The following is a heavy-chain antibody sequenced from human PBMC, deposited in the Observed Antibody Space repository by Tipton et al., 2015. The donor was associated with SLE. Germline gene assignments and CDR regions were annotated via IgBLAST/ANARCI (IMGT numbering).Heavy chain of an antibody. CDR3: ARSDYYDSSGYYSYAFDI. D-gene: IGHD3-22*01. J-gene: IGHJ3*02. CDR2: IYNSGSG. V-gene: IGHV4-59*11. Sequence: LRLSCTVSGGSISSHYWSWIRQPPGKGLEWIGYIYNSGSGNYNPSLKSRVTISVDTSKNQFSLKLSSVRAAATAVYYCARSDYYDSSGYYSYAFDIWGQGTMVTVSS. CDR1: GGSISSHY.